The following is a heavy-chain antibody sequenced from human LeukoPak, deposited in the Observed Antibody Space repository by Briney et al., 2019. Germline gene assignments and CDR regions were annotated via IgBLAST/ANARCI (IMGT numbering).Heavy chain of an antibody. CDR3: ARRYCSGGSCYSDNWFDP. J-gene: IGHJ5*02. CDR2: IYYSGST. Sequence: PSDTLSLTCTVSGGSISSNSYYWGWIRPPTGKGLEWIGSIYYSGSTYYNPSLKSRVTISVDTSKNQFSLKLSSVTAADTAVYYCARRYCSGGSCYSDNWFDPWGQGTLVTVSS. V-gene: IGHV4-39*01. CDR1: GGSISSNSYY. D-gene: IGHD2-15*01.